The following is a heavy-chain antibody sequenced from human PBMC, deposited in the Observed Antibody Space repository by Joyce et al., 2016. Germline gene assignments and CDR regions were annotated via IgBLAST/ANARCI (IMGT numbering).Heavy chain of an antibody. D-gene: IGHD4-17*01. CDR3: ATKVTTAFDH. V-gene: IGHV3-73*01. J-gene: IGHJ4*02. Sequence: EVKLVESGGGLVQPGGSLKLSCAGSGFIFSDSGIYWVRQASGKGLEWVGRIRRKAKSYATVYAASVKGRFTISRDDSKNMAYLQLNSLKTEDTAVYYCATKVTTAFDHWGQGTLVTVSS. CDR2: IRRKAKSYAT. CDR1: GFIFSDSG.